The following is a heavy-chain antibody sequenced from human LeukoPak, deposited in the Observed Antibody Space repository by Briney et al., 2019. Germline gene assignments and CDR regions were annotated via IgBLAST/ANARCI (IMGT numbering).Heavy chain of an antibody. CDR2: ISTSSRTI. J-gene: IGHJ4*02. CDR1: GFTFSSYS. Sequence: GGSLRLSCAASGFTFSSYSMNWVRQAPGKGLEWVSYISTSSRTIYYADSVKGRLTISRDNAKNSLYLQMNSLRDEDTAVYYCARDQSVAASKDFDYWGQGTLVTVSS. CDR3: ARDQSVAASKDFDY. D-gene: IGHD2-15*01. V-gene: IGHV3-48*02.